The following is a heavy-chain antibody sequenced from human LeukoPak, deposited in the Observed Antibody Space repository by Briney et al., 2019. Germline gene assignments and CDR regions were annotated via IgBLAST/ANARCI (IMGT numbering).Heavy chain of an antibody. D-gene: IGHD3-10*01. CDR2: IKSKTDGGTT. Sequence: GGSLRLSCAASGFTFNNAWMSWVRQAPGKGLEWVGRIKSKTDGGTTDYAAPVKGRFTISRDDSKNTLYLQMNSLKTEDTAVYYCTTDHLLWFGDLLSFLRRDIWGQGTMVTVSS. CDR1: GFTFNNAW. J-gene: IGHJ3*02. V-gene: IGHV3-15*01. CDR3: TTDHLLWFGDLLSFLRRDI.